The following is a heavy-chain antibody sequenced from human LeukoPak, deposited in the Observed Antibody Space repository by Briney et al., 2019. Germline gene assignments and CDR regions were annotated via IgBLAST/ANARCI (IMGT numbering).Heavy chain of an antibody. D-gene: IGHD5-18*01. CDR3: ARRPGYSYGYNWFDP. CDR1: GDSISSYY. V-gene: IGHV4-59*08. CDR2: IYYSGST. Sequence: SETLSLTCTVSGDSISSYYWSWIRQPPGKGLEWIGYIYYSGSTNYNPSLKSRVTISVDTSKNQFSLKLSSVTAADTAVYYCARRPGYSYGYNWFDPWGQGTLVTVSS. J-gene: IGHJ5*02.